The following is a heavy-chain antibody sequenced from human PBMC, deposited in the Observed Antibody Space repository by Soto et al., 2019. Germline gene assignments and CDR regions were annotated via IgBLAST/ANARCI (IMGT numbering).Heavy chain of an antibody. J-gene: IGHJ6*02. CDR2: IIPILGIA. V-gene: IGHV1-69*02. CDR1: GGTFSSYT. Sequence: QVQLVQSGAEVKKPGSSVKVSCKASGGTFSSYTISWVRQAPGQGLEWMGRIIPILGIANYAQKFQGRVTSTDDKSTSTAYMELSSLRSEDTAVYYCARGGVGSSSMFNGMDVWGQGTTVTVSS. D-gene: IGHD6-13*01. CDR3: ARGGVGSSSMFNGMDV.